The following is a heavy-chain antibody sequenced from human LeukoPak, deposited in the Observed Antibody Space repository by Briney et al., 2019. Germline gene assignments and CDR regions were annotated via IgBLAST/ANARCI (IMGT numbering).Heavy chain of an antibody. CDR1: GGTFSSYA. D-gene: IGHD5-24*01. CDR3: APSLSRDGYNIVDP. V-gene: IGHV1-69*05. J-gene: IGHJ5*02. Sequence: SVKVSCKASGGTFSSYAISWVRQAPGQGLEWMGGIIPIFGTANYAQKFQGRVTITTDESTSTAYIELSSLRSEDTAVYYCAPSLSRDGYNIVDPWGQGTLVTVSS. CDR2: IIPIFGTA.